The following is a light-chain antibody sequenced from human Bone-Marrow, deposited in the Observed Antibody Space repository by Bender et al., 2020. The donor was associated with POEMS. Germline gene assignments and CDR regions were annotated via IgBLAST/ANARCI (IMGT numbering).Light chain of an antibody. J-gene: IGLJ2*01. Sequence: SSELTQDPAVSVALGQTVKITCQGDSLRNYYTSWYRQKPGQAPLLVIYAQSNRPSGIPDRFSGSSSGNTASLTITGAQAEDEADYYCNSQDRSGGHVVFGGGTKLSVL. V-gene: IGLV3-19*01. CDR2: AQS. CDR1: SLRNYY. CDR3: NSQDRSGGHVV.